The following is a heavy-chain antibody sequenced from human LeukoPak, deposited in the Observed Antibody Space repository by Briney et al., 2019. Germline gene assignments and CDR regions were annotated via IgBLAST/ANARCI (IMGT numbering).Heavy chain of an antibody. CDR2: INHSGST. CDR1: GGSFSGYY. CDR3: ARGRIVVVVAGGQRRYFDL. Sequence: SETLSLTCAVYGGSFSGYYWSWIRQPPGKGLGWIGEINHSGSTNYNPSLKSRVTISVDTSKNQFSLKLSSVTAADTAVYYCARGRIVVVVAGGQRRYFDLWGRGTLVTVSS. J-gene: IGHJ2*01. V-gene: IGHV4-34*01. D-gene: IGHD2-15*01.